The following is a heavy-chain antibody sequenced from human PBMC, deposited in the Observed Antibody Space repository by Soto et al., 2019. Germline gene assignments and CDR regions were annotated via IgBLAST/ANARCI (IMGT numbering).Heavy chain of an antibody. D-gene: IGHD3-22*01. J-gene: IGHJ5*01. CDR2: TYYRSRWYF. Sequence: SQTLSLTCDISGDSVSTNTATWDWIRLSPSRGLEWLGRTYYRSRWYFDYAVSVKSRITISPDISNNQVSLQLTSVTPDDTAIYYCVRLIGNSWLDSWGQGTLVTVS. CDR3: VRLIGNSWLDS. V-gene: IGHV6-1*01. CDR1: GDSVSTNTAT.